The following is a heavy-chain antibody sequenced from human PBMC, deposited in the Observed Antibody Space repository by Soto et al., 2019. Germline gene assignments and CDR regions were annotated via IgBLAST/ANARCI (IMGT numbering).Heavy chain of an antibody. CDR3: ARDQLEGNWFDP. D-gene: IGHD1-1*01. J-gene: IGHJ5*02. V-gene: IGHV4-30-2*01. Sequence: QLQLQESGSGLVRPSQTLSLTCAVSGGSISSGGYSWNWIRQPPGKGLEWVGYIYHSGSTLYNPSLKSRVNISVDWSKNQFSLKLRSVTAADTAVYYCARDQLEGNWFDPWGQGTLVTVSS. CDR1: GGSISSGGYS. CDR2: IYHSGST.